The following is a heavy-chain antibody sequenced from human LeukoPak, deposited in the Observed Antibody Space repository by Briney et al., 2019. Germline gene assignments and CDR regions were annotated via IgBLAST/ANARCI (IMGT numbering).Heavy chain of an antibody. CDR1: GFTFSDYW. J-gene: IGHJ4*02. D-gene: IGHD2-2*01. Sequence: GGSLRLSCAASGFTFSDYWMHWVRQAPGKGLVWVSRSDSDGSSTSYADSVKGRFTISRDNAKNTLYLQMNSLRAEDTALYYCARDSWYQPVYWGQGTLVTVSS. V-gene: IGHV3-74*01. CDR2: SDSDGSST. CDR3: ARDSWYQPVY.